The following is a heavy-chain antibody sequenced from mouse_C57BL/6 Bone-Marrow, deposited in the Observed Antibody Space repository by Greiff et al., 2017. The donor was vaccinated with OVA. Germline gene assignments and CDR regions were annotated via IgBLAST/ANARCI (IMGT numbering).Heavy chain of an antibody. J-gene: IGHJ2*01. D-gene: IGHD1-1*01. CDR2: INPNNGGT. CDR1: GYTFTDYN. CDR3: ANYYGSSLDY. V-gene: IGHV1-22*01. Sequence: EVQLQQSGPELVKPGASVKMSCKASGYTFTDYNMHWVKQSHGKSLEWIGYINPNNGGTSYNQKFKGKATLTVNKSSSTAYIELRSLTSEDSAVYYCANYYGSSLDYWGQGTTLTVSS.